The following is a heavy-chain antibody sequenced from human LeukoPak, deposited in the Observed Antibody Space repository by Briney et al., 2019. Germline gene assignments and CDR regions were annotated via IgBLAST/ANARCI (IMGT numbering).Heavy chain of an antibody. V-gene: IGHV4-31*03. CDR3: ARGSGYSYVDFDY. J-gene: IGHJ4*02. CDR2: IYYSGST. D-gene: IGHD5-18*01. CDR1: GGSISSGGYY. Sequence: PSETLSLTCTVSGGSISSGGYYWSWIRQLPGKGLEWIGYIYYSGSTYYNPSLKSRVTMSVDTSKNQFSLKLSSMTAADTAVYYCARGSGYSYVDFDYWGQGTLVTVSP.